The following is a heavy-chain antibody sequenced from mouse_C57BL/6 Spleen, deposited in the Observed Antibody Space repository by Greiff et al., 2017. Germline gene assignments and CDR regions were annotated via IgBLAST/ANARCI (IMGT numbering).Heavy chain of an antibody. V-gene: IGHV5-16*01. CDR3: AKDTHYDYDEVYAMDY. CDR2: INYDGSST. D-gene: IGHD2-4*01. J-gene: IGHJ4*01. Sequence: EVMLVESEGGLVQPGSSMKLSCTASGFTFSDYYMAWVRQVPEKGLEWVANINYDGSSTYYLDSLKSRFIISRDNAKNILYLQMSSLKSEDTATXYCAKDTHYDYDEVYAMDYWGQGTSVTVSS. CDR1: GFTFSDYY.